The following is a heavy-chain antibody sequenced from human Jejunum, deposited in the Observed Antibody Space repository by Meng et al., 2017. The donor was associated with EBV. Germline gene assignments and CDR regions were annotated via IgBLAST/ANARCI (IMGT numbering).Heavy chain of an antibody. Sequence: GQRVWSGAEVKKPGAQVKVSCKASANTFAGYYMHWVRQAPGQGLEWMGRINPNSGGANYAQKFQGRVTMTRDTSISTAYMELSRLRSDDTAVYYCAREGLVGDLRYFDLWGRGTLVTVSS. CDR2: INPNSGGA. V-gene: IGHV1-2*06. CDR3: AREGLVGDLRYFDL. J-gene: IGHJ2*01. D-gene: IGHD3-16*01. CDR1: ANTFAGYY.